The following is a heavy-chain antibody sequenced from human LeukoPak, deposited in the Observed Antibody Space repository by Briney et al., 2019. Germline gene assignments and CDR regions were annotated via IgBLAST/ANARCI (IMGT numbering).Heavy chain of an antibody. D-gene: IGHD1-26*01. V-gene: IGHV7-4-1*02. J-gene: IGHJ5*02. Sequence: ASVKVSCKASGYTFTSYAMNWVRQAPGQGLEWMGWINTNTGNPTYAQGFTGRFVFSLDTSVSAAYLQISSLKAEDTAVYYCARTLPTTLIAGSPHNWFDPWGQGTLVTVSS. CDR1: GYTFTSYA. CDR2: INTNTGNP. CDR3: ARTLPTTLIAGSPHNWFDP.